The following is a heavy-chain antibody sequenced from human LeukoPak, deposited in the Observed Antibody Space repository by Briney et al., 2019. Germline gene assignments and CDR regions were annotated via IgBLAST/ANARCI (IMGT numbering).Heavy chain of an antibody. J-gene: IGHJ5*02. Sequence: SVKVSFKASGGTFSSYAISWVRQAPGQGLEWMGGIIPIFGTANYAQKFQGRVTITADESTSTAYMELSSLRAEDTAVYYCARGGKYCSSTSCYAGWFDPWGQGTLVTVSS. CDR1: GGTFSSYA. D-gene: IGHD2-2*01. CDR2: IIPIFGTA. CDR3: ARGGKYCSSTSCYAGWFDP. V-gene: IGHV1-69*01.